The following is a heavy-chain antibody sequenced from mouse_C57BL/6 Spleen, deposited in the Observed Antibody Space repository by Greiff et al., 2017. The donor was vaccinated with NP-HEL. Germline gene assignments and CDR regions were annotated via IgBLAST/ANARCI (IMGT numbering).Heavy chain of an antibody. CDR2: IDPSDSYT. Sequence: QVQLQQPGAELVKPGASVKLSCKASGYTFTSYWMQWVKQRPGQGLEWIGEIDPSDSYTNYNQKFKGKATLTVDTSSSTAYMQLSSLTSADSAVYYCARSGAGAWFAYWGQGTLVTVSA. J-gene: IGHJ3*01. D-gene: IGHD3-1*01. CDR1: GYTFTSYW. CDR3: ARSGAGAWFAY. V-gene: IGHV1-50*01.